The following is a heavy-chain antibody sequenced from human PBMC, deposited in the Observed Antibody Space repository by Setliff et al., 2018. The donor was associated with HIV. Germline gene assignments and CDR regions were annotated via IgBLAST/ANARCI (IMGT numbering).Heavy chain of an antibody. D-gene: IGHD6-13*01. V-gene: IGHV4-59*12. J-gene: IGHJ4*02. Sequence: SETLSLTCTVSSDSISSSYWTWIRQPPGQGLEWIGYVHHSGNTKYNASLRSRGTISVDTSKNQFSLKLSSVTAADTAVFYCVASSSWSCRLNYWGQGTQVTVSS. CDR1: SDSISSSY. CDR3: VASSSWSCRLNY. CDR2: VHHSGNT.